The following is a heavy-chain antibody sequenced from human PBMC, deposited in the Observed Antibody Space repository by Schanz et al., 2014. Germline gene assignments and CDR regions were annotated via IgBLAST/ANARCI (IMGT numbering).Heavy chain of an antibody. CDR2: IAYSGST. D-gene: IGHD3-16*01. V-gene: IGHV4-59*13. J-gene: IGHJ5*02. CDR1: GSDIRGFH. CDR3: ARVGRNSYGFTSRFDA. Sequence: QVQLQESGPGQARPSETLSLTSTASGSDIRGFHWSWIRQSPVKGLEWIGYIAYSGSTNYNPSLQSRVTISLDTSQSQFSLRLTSVSSADTAMYYCARVGRNSYGFTSRFDAWGQGTLVAVSS.